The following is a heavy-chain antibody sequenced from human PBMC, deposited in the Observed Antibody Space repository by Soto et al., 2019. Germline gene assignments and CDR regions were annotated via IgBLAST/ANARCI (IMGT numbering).Heavy chain of an antibody. CDR1: GFTFTSSA. Sequence: SVKVSCKASGFTFTSSAVQWVRQARGQRLEWIGWIVVGSGNTNYAQKFQERVTITRDMSTSTAYMELSSLRSEDTAVYYCAAGRSHYSSSWYGDYYYGMDVWGQGTTVTVSS. CDR3: AAGRSHYSSSWYGDYYYGMDV. CDR2: IVVGSGNT. V-gene: IGHV1-58*01. J-gene: IGHJ6*02. D-gene: IGHD6-13*01.